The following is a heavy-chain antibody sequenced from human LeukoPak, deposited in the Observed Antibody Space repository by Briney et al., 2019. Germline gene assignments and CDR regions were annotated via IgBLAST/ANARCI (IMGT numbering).Heavy chain of an antibody. CDR1: GDSISSGDYY. Sequence: PSETLSLTCTVSGDSISSGDYYWSWIRQPAGKGLEWIGEINHSGSTNYNPSLKSRVTISVDTSKNQFSLKLSSVTAADTAVYYCARGSYYCYYMDVWGKGTTVTVSS. CDR2: INHSGST. V-gene: IGHV4-61*10. CDR3: ARGSYYCYYMDV. J-gene: IGHJ6*03.